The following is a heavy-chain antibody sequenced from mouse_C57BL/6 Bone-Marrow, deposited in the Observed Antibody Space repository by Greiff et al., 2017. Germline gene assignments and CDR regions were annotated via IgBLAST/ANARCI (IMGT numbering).Heavy chain of an antibody. V-gene: IGHV1-42*01. Sequence: LQQSGPELVKPGASVKISCKASGYSFTGYYMNWVKQSPEKSLEWIGEINPSTGGTTYNQKFKAKATLTVDKSSSTAYMQLKSLTSEDSAVYYCASRTAWFAYWGQGTLVTVSA. J-gene: IGHJ3*01. CDR1: GYSFTGYY. CDR2: INPSTGGT. CDR3: ASRTAWFAY.